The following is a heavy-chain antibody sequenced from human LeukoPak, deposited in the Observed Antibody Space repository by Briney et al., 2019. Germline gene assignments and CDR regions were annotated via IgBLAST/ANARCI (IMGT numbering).Heavy chain of an antibody. CDR1: GYTFTSYA. Sequence: ASVKVSCKASGYTFTSYAISWVRQAPGQGLEWMGWISAYNGNTNYAQKLQGRVTMTTDTSTSTAYMELRSLRSDDTAVYYCARGDYGDYYYYYYGMDVWGQGTTVTVSS. V-gene: IGHV1-18*01. CDR2: ISAYNGNT. CDR3: ARGDYGDYYYYYYGMDV. J-gene: IGHJ6*02. D-gene: IGHD4-17*01.